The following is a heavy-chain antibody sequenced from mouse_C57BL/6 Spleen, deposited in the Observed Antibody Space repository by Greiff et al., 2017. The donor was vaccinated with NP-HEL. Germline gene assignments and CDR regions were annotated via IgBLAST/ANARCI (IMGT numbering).Heavy chain of an antibody. V-gene: IGHV1-4*01. CDR3: ARGADYDPNYYAMDY. CDR1: GYTFTSYT. CDR2: INPSSGYT. J-gene: IGHJ4*01. Sequence: VQLQESGAELARPGASVKMSCKASGYTFTSYTMHWVKQRPGQGLEWIGYINPSSGYTKYNQKFKDKATLTADKSSSTAYMKLSSLTSEDSAVYYCARGADYDPNYYAMDYWGQGTSVTVSS. D-gene: IGHD2-4*01.